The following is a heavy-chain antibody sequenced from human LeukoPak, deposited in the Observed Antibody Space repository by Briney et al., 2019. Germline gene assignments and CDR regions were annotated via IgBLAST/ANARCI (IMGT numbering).Heavy chain of an antibody. CDR1: GFTFSSYS. CDR3: ARGLDSSGWPFSDY. Sequence: GGSLRLSCAASGFTFSSYSMNWVRQAPGKGLEWVSYISSSSSTIYYADSVKGRFTISRDNAKNSLYLQMNSLRDEGTAVYYCARGLDSSGWPFSDYWGQGTLVTVSS. V-gene: IGHV3-48*02. D-gene: IGHD6-19*01. CDR2: ISSSSSTI. J-gene: IGHJ4*02.